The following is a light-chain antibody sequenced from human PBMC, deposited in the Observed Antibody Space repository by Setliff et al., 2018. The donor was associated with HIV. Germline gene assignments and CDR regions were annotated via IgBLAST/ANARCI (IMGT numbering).Light chain of an antibody. CDR3: QVWDSSSDHHV. CDR2: DDN. V-gene: IGLV3-21*03. J-gene: IGLJ1*01. CDR1: NIGSKS. Sequence: SSELTQHPSVSVAPGKTARITCGGNNIGSKSVHWYQQKPGQAPVLVVYDDNDRPSGIPERFSGSNSGNTATLTISRVEAGDEADYYCQVWDSSSDHHVFGTGTKVTV.